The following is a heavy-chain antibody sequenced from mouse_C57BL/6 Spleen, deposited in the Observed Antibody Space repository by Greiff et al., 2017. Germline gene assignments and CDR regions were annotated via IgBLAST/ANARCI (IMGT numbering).Heavy chain of an antibody. D-gene: IGHD2-5*01. CDR2: INPGSGGT. CDR3: ARGAYYSNYHAMDY. CDR1: GYAFTNYL. Sequence: VQLQQSGAELVRPGTSVKVSCKASGYAFTNYLIEWVKQRPGQGLEWIGVINPGSGGTNYNEKFKGKATLTADKSSSTAYMQLSSLTSEDYAVYFCARGAYYSNYHAMDYWGQGTSVTVPS. J-gene: IGHJ4*01. V-gene: IGHV1-54*01.